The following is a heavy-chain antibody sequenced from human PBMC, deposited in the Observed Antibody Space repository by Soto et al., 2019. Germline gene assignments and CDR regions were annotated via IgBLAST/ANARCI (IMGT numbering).Heavy chain of an antibody. D-gene: IGHD1-7*01. CDR2: ITSSSSYT. Sequence: QAQLVESGGGLVKPGGSLRLSCAASGFTFSDYYMSWIRQAPGKGLEWVSYITSSSSYTNYADSVKGRFTISRDNARNSLYLQMISLRAEDTAVYYCARVTGTYQFDYWGQGTLVTVSS. CDR3: ARVTGTYQFDY. CDR1: GFTFSDYY. V-gene: IGHV3-11*05. J-gene: IGHJ4*02.